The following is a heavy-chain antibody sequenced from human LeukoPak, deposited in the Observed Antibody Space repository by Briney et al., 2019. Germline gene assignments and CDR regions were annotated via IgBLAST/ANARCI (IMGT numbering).Heavy chain of an antibody. CDR2: INSDGRST. V-gene: IGHV3-74*01. D-gene: IGHD6-19*01. J-gene: IGHJ4*02. CDR3: ARGSGDSSGWTSYLGAWFDY. Sequence: GGSLRLSCAASGFTFSSYAMHWVRQAPGKGLVWVSRINSDGRSTNYADSVKGRFTISRDNAKNTLYLQMNSLRAEDTAVYYCARGSGDSSGWTSYLGAWFDYWGQGTLVTVSS. CDR1: GFTFSSYA.